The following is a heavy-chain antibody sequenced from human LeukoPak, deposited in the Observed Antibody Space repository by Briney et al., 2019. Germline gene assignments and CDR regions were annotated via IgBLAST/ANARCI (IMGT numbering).Heavy chain of an antibody. V-gene: IGHV5-51*01. Sequence: GESLKISCKGSGYSFRSYWIGWVRQMPGKGLEWMGMIYAGDSSTRYSPSFQGQVTMSADESNNTAYLQWSSLKASDTAMYYCARSGYVAAAGTYFDYWGQGTLVTVSS. CDR3: ARSGYVAAAGTYFDY. CDR2: IYAGDSST. J-gene: IGHJ4*02. CDR1: GYSFRSYW. D-gene: IGHD6-13*01.